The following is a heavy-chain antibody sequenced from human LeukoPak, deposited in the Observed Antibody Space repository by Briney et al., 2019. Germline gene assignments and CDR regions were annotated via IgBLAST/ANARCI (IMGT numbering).Heavy chain of an antibody. CDR3: ASSLRRTSGWSTSDY. V-gene: IGHV5-51*01. D-gene: IGHD6-19*01. CDR1: GSTFSTHW. Sequence: GESLKISCQGSGSTFSTHWIGWVRQMPGKGLEWLGIIYPGDSSTRYSPSFQGQVTMSADKSISTAYLQWSSLKASDTCMYDCASSLRRTSGWSTSDYWGQGTLVTVSS. CDR2: IYPGDSST. J-gene: IGHJ4*02.